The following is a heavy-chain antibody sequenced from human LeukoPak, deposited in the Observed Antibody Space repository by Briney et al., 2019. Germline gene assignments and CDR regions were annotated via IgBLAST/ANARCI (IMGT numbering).Heavy chain of an antibody. D-gene: IGHD6-13*01. CDR1: GYTFTSYY. J-gene: IGHJ5*01. CDR3: ARGARQQLVPVLVFAKNWFDS. V-gene: IGHV1-46*01. Sequence: ASVKVSCKASGYTFTSYYMHWVRQAPGQGVEWMGIISPSGGSTSYAQKFQGRVTMTRDTSTSTVYMELSSLRSEDTAVYYCARGARQQLVPVLVFAKNWFDSWGQGTLVTVSS. CDR2: ISPSGGST.